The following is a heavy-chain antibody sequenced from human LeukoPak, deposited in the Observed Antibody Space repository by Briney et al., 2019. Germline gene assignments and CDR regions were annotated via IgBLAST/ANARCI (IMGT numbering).Heavy chain of an antibody. Sequence: GGSLRLSCAASGFTFSSYGMSWVRQAPGKGLEWVSAISGSGGSTYYADSVKGRFTISRDNSKNTLYLQMNSLRAEDTAVYYCANPNPYYYDSSGYVLGGYWGQGTLVAVSS. J-gene: IGHJ4*02. D-gene: IGHD3-22*01. CDR2: ISGSGGST. CDR1: GFTFSSYG. V-gene: IGHV3-23*01. CDR3: ANPNPYYYDSSGYVLGGY.